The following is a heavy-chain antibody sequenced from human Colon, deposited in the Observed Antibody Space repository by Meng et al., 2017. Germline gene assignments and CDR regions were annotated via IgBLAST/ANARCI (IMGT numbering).Heavy chain of an antibody. V-gene: IGHV1-2*02. CDR1: GFTFTDYY. CDR2: INANSGGT. J-gene: IGHJ4*02. CDR3: ESFTANSGFW. Sequence: QVQLVQSGAEVKKPGASVKVSCKTSGFTFTDYYRHWLRQAPGQGLELMGWINANSGGTKYAQKFQGRVTMTRDMSITTAYMELSGLTSDDTAVYYCESFTANSGFWWGQGTLVTVSS. D-gene: IGHD4/OR15-4a*01.